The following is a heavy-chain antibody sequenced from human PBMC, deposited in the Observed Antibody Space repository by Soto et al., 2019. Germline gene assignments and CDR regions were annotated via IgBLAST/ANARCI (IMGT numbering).Heavy chain of an antibody. J-gene: IGHJ4*02. V-gene: IGHV3-7*01. Sequence: GGSLRLSCAPFGFIFSSLWMSWVRQSPGKGLECVAEINQDGSQEYYVDSVKGRFTISRDNSENSLYLQMNSVRAEDTALYYCARDPSFGAFDYWGQGT. CDR3: ARDPSFGAFDY. CDR2: INQDGSQE. D-gene: IGHD3-3*01. CDR1: GFIFSSLW.